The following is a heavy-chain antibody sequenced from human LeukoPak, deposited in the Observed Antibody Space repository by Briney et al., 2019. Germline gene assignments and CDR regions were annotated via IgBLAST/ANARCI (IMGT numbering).Heavy chain of an antibody. CDR1: XG. V-gene: IGHV3-33*01. Sequence: XGMHWVXQAPGKGLEWVAVIWYDGSNKYYADSVKGGLTISRDNSKNRVYLQMNSLRAEDAAVYYCARGKVASNSPADYWGQGTLVTVSS. CDR3: ARGKVASNSPADY. D-gene: IGHD2-15*01. J-gene: IGHJ4*02. CDR2: IWYDGSNK.